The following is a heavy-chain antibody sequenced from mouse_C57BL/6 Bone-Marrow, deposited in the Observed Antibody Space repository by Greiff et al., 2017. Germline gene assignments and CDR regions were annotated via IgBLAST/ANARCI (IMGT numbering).Heavy chain of an antibody. CDR3: CYYGYDVGFAY. CDR2: IYPVSGET. CDR1: GYTFTDHI. Sequence: LQESGAELASPGASVTLSCKASGYTFTDHIMNWVKTRPGQGLEWIGRIYPVSGETNYNQNFMGKATFSVDRSSSTVYMVLNSLTSEYPAVYYFCYYGYDVGFAYWGQGTLVTVSA. V-gene: IGHV1-11*01. J-gene: IGHJ3*01. D-gene: IGHD2-2*01.